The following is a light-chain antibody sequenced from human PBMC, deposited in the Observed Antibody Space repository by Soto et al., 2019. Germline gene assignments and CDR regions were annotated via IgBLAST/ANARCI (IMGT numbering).Light chain of an antibody. V-gene: IGKV1-5*03. J-gene: IGKJ2*02. CDR3: QHYTISGCT. CDR2: KSS. CDR1: QSIDGW. Sequence: DIVLTQSPSTLSLSIGDRVTITCRASQSIDGWLAWYQQKPGEAPKLLIYKSSTSQPGVPSRFSGSGSGTDFTLTISPLQHGDFATYYCQHYTISGCTFGQGTKLEIK.